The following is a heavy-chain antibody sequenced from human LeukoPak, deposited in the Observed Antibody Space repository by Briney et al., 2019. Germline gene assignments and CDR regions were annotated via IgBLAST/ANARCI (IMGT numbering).Heavy chain of an antibody. J-gene: IGHJ4*02. Sequence: PGGSLRPSCVASGFPFSSYWMTWVRQAPGKGLEWVANIKQDGSKKSYVDSVKGRFTISRDNAKNSLHLQMNSLRAEDTAIYYCTRVGYIDEGIDYWGQGTLVTVSS. CDR3: TRVGYIDEGIDY. CDR2: IKQDGSKK. CDR1: GFPFSSYW. D-gene: IGHD5-24*01. V-gene: IGHV3-7*04.